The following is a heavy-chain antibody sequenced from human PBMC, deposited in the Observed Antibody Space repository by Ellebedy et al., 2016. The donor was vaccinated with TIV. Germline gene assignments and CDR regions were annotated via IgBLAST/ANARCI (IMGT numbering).Heavy chain of an antibody. D-gene: IGHD2-15*01. V-gene: IGHV3-30*03. CDR2: ISYDGSNK. J-gene: IGHJ4*02. Sequence: PGGSLRLSCAASGFSFSYYGMHWVRQAPGKGLEWVAVISYDGSNKNYADSVKGRFTTSRDNSKNTLYLQMNSRRAEDTAVYYCARARGCSGGRCYSADYWGQGTLVTVSS. CDR3: ARARGCSGGRCYSADY. CDR1: GFSFSYYG.